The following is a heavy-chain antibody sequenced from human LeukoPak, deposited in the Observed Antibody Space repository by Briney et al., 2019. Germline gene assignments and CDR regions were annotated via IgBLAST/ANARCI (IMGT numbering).Heavy chain of an antibody. D-gene: IGHD3-3*01. CDR3: ARTVQWSGRPSDAFDI. Sequence: GGSLRLSCAASGFTFSSYGMHWVRQAPGKGLEWVAVIWYDGSNKYYADSVKGRFTISRDNSKNTLYLQMNSLRAEDTAVYYCARTVQWSGRPSDAFDIWGQGTMVTVSS. J-gene: IGHJ3*02. CDR1: GFTFSSYG. CDR2: IWYDGSNK. V-gene: IGHV3-33*01.